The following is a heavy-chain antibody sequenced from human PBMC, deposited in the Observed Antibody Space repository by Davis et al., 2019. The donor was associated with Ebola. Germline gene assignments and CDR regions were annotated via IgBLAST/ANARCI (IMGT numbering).Heavy chain of an antibody. CDR1: GFTFSSYG. V-gene: IGHV3-33*01. CDR3: ARGGYYYDSSGYLGFDY. Sequence: PGGSLRLSCAASGFTFSSYGMHWVRQAPGKGLEWVAVIWYDGSNKYYADSVKGRFTISRDNSKNTLYLQMNSLRAEDTAVYYCARGGYYYDSSGYLGFDYWGQGTLVTVSS. CDR2: IWYDGSNK. J-gene: IGHJ4*02. D-gene: IGHD3-22*01.